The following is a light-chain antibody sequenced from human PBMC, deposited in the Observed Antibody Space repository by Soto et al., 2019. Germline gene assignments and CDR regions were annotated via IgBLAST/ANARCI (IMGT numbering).Light chain of an antibody. Sequence: DIQMTQSPSTLSGSVGDRVTITCLLSQTISSWLAWYQQKPGKAPKLLIYKASTLLSGVPSRFSGGGSGTEFTLTISSLQPDDVATYYCQHYNSYSEAFGQGTKVDIK. J-gene: IGKJ1*01. V-gene: IGKV1-5*03. CDR1: QTISSW. CDR2: KAS. CDR3: QHYNSYSEA.